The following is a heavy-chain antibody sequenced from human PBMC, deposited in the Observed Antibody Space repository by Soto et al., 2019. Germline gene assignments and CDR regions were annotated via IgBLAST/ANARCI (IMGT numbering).Heavy chain of an antibody. D-gene: IGHD2-15*01. J-gene: IGHJ4*02. V-gene: IGHV3-30-3*01. CDR1: GFTFSTYT. Sequence: GGSLRLSCAASGFTFSTYTMHWVRQAPGKGLEWVAVIPNVGSNEYFADSVKGRFTISRDNSKSTLYLQMNSLRVEDTAVYYCARDPGSVYYFDYWGQGTLVTVSS. CDR2: IPNVGSNE. CDR3: ARDPGSVYYFDY.